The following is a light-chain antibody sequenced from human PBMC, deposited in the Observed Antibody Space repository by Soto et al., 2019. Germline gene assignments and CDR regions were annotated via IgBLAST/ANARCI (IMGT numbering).Light chain of an antibody. CDR3: QQGYSNPWT. CDR1: QSVNTY. Sequence: DILMTQSPSSLSASVGDRVTITCRASQSVNTYLHWYQQKAGQAPKLLIYAASNLQSGVPSRFSGRGSGTDFTLTVESLQPEDFATYYCQQGYSNPWTFGQGTKVDIK. J-gene: IGKJ1*01. V-gene: IGKV1-39*01. CDR2: AAS.